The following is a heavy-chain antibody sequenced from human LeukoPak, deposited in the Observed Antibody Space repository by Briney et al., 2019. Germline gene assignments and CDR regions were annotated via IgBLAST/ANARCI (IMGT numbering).Heavy chain of an antibody. Sequence: PGGSLRLSCSASGFTFSSYAMNWVRQAPGKGLERVSVISGSGGSTYYADSVKGRFTISRDNSKNTLYLHMNSLRAEDTAVYYCAREDCGGGYCYSGSWGQGTLVTVSS. CDR2: ISGSGGST. CDR3: AREDCGGGYCYSGS. D-gene: IGHD2-15*01. J-gene: IGHJ5*02. V-gene: IGHV3-23*01. CDR1: GFTFSSYA.